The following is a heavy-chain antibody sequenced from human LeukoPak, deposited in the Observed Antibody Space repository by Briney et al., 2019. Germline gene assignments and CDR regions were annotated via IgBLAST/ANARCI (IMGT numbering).Heavy chain of an antibody. D-gene: IGHD3-22*01. CDR3: ARIRDGGYEYYYCYMDV. CDR2: IYSSGST. Sequence: SQTLSLTCTVSGGSISSGNYYWSWIRQPAGKGLEWIGRIYSSGSTNYNPSLKSRVTISVDTSKNQFSLMLSSVTAADTALYYCARIRDGGYEYYYCYMDVWGKGTTVTVSS. CDR1: GGSISSGNYY. J-gene: IGHJ6*03. V-gene: IGHV4-61*02.